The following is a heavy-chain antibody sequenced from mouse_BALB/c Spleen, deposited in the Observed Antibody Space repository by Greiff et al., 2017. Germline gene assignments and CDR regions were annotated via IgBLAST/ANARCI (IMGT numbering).Heavy chain of an antibody. Sequence: DVKLQESGPGLVKPSQSLSLTCSVTGYSITSGYYWNWIRQFPGNKLEWMGYISYDGSNNYNPSLKNRIPITRDTSKNQFFLKLNSVTTEDTATYYCARDGRYGNYGFAYWGQGTLVTVSA. CDR1: GYSITSGYY. CDR3: ARDGRYGNYGFAY. D-gene: IGHD2-10*02. V-gene: IGHV3-6*02. CDR2: ISYDGSN. J-gene: IGHJ3*01.